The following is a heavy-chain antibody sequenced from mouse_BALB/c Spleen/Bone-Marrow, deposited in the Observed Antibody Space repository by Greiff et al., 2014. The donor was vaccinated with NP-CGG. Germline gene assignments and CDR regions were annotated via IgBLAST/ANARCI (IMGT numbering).Heavy chain of an antibody. D-gene: IGHD2-2*01. CDR3: ARQGYGYDGFDY. V-gene: IGHV5-6*01. CDR1: GFTFSSYG. J-gene: IGHJ2*01. CDR2: ISSGGSYT. Sequence: EVQLVESGGDLVKPGGSLKLSCAASGFTFSSYGMSWVRQAPDKRLEWVATISSGGSYTYYPDSVKGRFTISRDNAKNTLYLQRSSLKSEDTAMYYCARQGYGYDGFDYWGQGTTLTVSS.